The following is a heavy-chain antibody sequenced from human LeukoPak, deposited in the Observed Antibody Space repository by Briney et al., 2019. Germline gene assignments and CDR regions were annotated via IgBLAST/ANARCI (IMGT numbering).Heavy chain of an antibody. Sequence: GGSLRLSCAASGFRLSNYWMSWVRQAPGKGLEWVANIKQDGNDKYYVDSVKGRFTISRDNSKNTLYLQMNSLRAEDTAVYYCAKSPQSGYSYGYLFDYWGQGTLVTVSS. V-gene: IGHV3-7*03. D-gene: IGHD5-18*01. J-gene: IGHJ4*02. CDR3: AKSPQSGYSYGYLFDY. CDR2: IKQDGNDK. CDR1: GFRLSNYW.